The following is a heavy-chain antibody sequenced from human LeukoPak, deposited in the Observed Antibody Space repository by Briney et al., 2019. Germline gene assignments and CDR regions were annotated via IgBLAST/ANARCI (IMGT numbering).Heavy chain of an antibody. D-gene: IGHD2/OR15-2a*01. CDR3: ASRLSEDY. J-gene: IGHJ4*02. CDR2: INHSGST. Sequence: SETLSLTCTVSGGSFSGYLWSWIRQPPGKGLEWIGEINHSGSTNYNPSLKSRVTISVDTSKNQFSLKLSSVTAADTAVYYCASRLSEDYWGQGTLVTVSS. V-gene: IGHV4-34*01. CDR1: GGSFSGYL.